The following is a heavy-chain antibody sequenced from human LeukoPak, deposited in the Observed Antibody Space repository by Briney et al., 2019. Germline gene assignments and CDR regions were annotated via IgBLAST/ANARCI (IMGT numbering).Heavy chain of an antibody. Sequence: GGSLRLSCATSGFTFSSYSMNWVRQAPGKGLEWVSYITSSGSAIFYADSVKGRFTISRDNSKNTLYLQMNSLRAEDTAVYYCAKLLGYCSGGSCYFEYFQHWGQGTLVTVSS. V-gene: IGHV3-48*01. CDR2: ITSSGSAI. CDR1: GFTFSSYS. D-gene: IGHD2-15*01. J-gene: IGHJ1*01. CDR3: AKLLGYCSGGSCYFEYFQH.